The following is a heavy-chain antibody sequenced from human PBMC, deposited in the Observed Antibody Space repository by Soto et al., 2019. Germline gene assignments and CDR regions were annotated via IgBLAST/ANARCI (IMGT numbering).Heavy chain of an antibody. D-gene: IGHD6-19*01. Sequence: QVHVQESGPGLVKPSQTLSLTCIVSGGSVSSGDHYWTWMRQHPGKGLEWIGYIYEMETTNYNPSPEGRVTISVDTSKNPVYLDVTSVTAADTAVYYCARGLSGWYLFDSWGQGTLVTVSS. J-gene: IGHJ5*01. CDR1: GGSVSSGDHY. CDR2: IYEMETT. CDR3: ARGLSGWYLFDS. V-gene: IGHV4-31*03.